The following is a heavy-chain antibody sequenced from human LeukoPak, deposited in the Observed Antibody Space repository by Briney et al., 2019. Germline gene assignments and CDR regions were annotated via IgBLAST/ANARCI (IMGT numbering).Heavy chain of an antibody. CDR1: GGSISSYY. V-gene: IGHV4-59*08. CDR2: IYYSGST. J-gene: IGHJ6*02. Sequence: SETLSLTCTVSGGSISSYYWSWIRQPPGKGLEWIGYIYYSGSTNYNPSLKSRVTISVDTSKNQFSLKLSSVTAADTAVYYCARAYYYYYGMDVWGQGTTVTVSS. CDR3: ARAYYYYYGMDV.